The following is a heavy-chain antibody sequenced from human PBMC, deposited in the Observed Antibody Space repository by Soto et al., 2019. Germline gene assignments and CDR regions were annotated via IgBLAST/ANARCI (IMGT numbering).Heavy chain of an antibody. J-gene: IGHJ4*02. CDR2: IDSDGSRI. V-gene: IGHV3-74*01. D-gene: IGHD2-15*01. Sequence: EVQLVESGGGLVQPGESLRLSCAASGFTFSNYWMHWVRQAPGKGLVWVSRIDSDGSRITYADFMKGRFTISRDNAKNTVYLQMNSLTAEDTAVYYCVRTSLVVAVATREDFWGQGTLVTVSS. CDR1: GFTFSNYW. CDR3: VRTSLVVAVATREDF.